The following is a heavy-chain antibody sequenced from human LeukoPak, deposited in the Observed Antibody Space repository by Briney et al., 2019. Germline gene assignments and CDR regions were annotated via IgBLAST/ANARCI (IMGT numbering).Heavy chain of an antibody. CDR2: ISYDGSNK. D-gene: IGHD3-22*01. CDR3: AKSHYYYDSSGYEEAPYDY. V-gene: IGHV3-30*18. Sequence: GGSLRLSCAASGFTFSSYGMHWVRQAPGKGLEWVAVISYDGSNKYYADSVKGRFTISRDNSKNTLYLQMNSLRAEDTAVYYCAKSHYYYDSSGYEEAPYDYWGQGTLVTVSS. J-gene: IGHJ4*02. CDR1: GFTFSSYG.